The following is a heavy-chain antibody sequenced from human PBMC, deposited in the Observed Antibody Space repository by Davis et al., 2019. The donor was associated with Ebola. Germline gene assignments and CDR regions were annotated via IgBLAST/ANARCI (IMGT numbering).Heavy chain of an antibody. J-gene: IGHJ4*02. V-gene: IGHV1-69*04. D-gene: IGHD1-7*01. CDR3: ARDGGTGTFDN. CDR2: IIPILGIP. CDR1: GGTFSSYA. Sequence: SVKVSCKASGGTFSSYAISWVRQAPGQGLEWMGRIIPILGIPNYAQKFQDRVTLSMDTSTSTGYMEVRSLTSDDTAVYYCARDGGTGTFDNWGQGSLVTVSS.